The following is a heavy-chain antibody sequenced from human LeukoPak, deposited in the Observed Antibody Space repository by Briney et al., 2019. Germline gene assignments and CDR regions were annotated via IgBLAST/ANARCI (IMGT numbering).Heavy chain of an antibody. Sequence: SETLSLTCAVSGGSISSGGYSWSWIRQPPGKGLEWIGYIYHSGSTYYNPSLKSRVTISVDRSKNQFSLKLSSVTAADTAVYYCARSIAAAYDAFDIWGQGTMVTVSS. J-gene: IGHJ3*02. V-gene: IGHV4-30-2*01. CDR2: IYHSGST. CDR3: ARSIAAAYDAFDI. CDR1: GGSISSGGYS. D-gene: IGHD6-13*01.